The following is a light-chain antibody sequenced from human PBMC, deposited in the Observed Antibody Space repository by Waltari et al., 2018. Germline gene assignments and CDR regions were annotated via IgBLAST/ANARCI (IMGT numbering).Light chain of an antibody. CDR2: ENK. V-gene: IGLV6-57*04. CDR1: SCSIPSNH. Sequence: NAMLAQPLSVLESPGRTVIISCTRSSCSIPSNHVQWYLLRPVRAPTTVIYENKLRPSGVPDRFSGSIDTSSNSAPLTISGLRTEDEGDYYCQSYDASNHVLFGGGTKLTVL. CDR3: QSYDASNHVL. J-gene: IGLJ2*01.